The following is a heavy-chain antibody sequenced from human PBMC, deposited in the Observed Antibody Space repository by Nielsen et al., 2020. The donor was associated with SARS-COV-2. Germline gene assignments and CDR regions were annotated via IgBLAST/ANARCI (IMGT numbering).Heavy chain of an antibody. CDR3: TRRVAGGTMDV. J-gene: IGHJ6*02. CDR2: IYSGGST. D-gene: IGHD6-19*01. CDR1: GFTVSSNY. V-gene: IGHV3-53*01. Sequence: GGSLRLSCAASGFTVSSNYMSWVRQAQGKGLEWVSVIYSGGSTYYADSVKGRFTISRDNSKNTLYLQMNSLRAEDTAVYYCTRRVAGGTMDVWGQGTTVTVSS.